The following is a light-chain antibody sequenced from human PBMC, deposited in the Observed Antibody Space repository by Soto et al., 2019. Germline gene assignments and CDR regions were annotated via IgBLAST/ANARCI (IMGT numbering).Light chain of an antibody. Sequence: EIVLTQSPGTLSLSPGERATLSCRASQSVSSSYLAWYQQKPGQAPRLLIYGASSRATGIPDRFSGSGSGPEFTLTISSLQSEDCEIYYRQQYKNWPITFGQGTRL. V-gene: IGKV3-20*01. CDR2: GAS. CDR3: QQYKNWPIT. J-gene: IGKJ5*01. CDR1: QSVSSSY.